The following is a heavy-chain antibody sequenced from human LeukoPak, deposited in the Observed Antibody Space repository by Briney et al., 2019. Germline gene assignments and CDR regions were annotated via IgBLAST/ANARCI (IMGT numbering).Heavy chain of an antibody. V-gene: IGHV4-30-2*01. CDR3: ARTLWFGELSHDAFDI. D-gene: IGHD3-10*01. J-gene: IGHJ3*02. CDR2: IYHSGST. Sequence: SQTLSLTCTVSGGSLSSGGYYWSWIRQPPGKGLEWIGYIYHSGSTYYNPSLKSRVTISVDRSKNQFSLKLSSVTAADTAVYYCARTLWFGELSHDAFDIWGQGTMVTVSS. CDR1: GGSLSSGGYY.